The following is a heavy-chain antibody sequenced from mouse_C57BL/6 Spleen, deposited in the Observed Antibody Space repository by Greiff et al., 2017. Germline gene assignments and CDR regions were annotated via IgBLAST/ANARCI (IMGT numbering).Heavy chain of an antibody. V-gene: IGHV1-82*01. CDR2: IYPGDGDT. CDR3: ARDDYDGFAY. Sequence: VQLQQSGPELVKPGASVKISCKASGYAFSSSWMNWVKQRPGKGLEWIGRIYPGDGDTNYNGKFKGKAPLPAEKSSSPAYMQLSSLTSEDSAVYFWARDDYDGFAYWGQGTLVTVSA. D-gene: IGHD2-4*01. CDR1: GYAFSSSW. J-gene: IGHJ3*01.